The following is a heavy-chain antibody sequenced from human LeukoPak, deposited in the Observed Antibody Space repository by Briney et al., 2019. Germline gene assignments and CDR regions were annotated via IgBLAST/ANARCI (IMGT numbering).Heavy chain of an antibody. CDR3: ARDQVASGSGF. J-gene: IGHJ4*02. CDR1: GFTFSSYS. CDR2: ISSSSSYI. D-gene: IGHD3-10*01. V-gene: IGHV3-21*01. Sequence: GGSLRLSCAASGFTFSSYSMNWVRRAPGKGLEWVSSISSSSSYIYYADSVKGRLTISRDNAKNSLYLQMNSLRAEDTAVYYCARDQVASGSGFWGQGTLVTVSS.